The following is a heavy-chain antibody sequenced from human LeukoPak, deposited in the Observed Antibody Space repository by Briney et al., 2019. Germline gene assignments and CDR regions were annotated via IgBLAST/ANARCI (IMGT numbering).Heavy chain of an antibody. J-gene: IGHJ3*02. V-gene: IGHV3-11*04. CDR1: GFTFSDYY. D-gene: IGHD3-10*01. CDR2: ISSSGSTI. Sequence: GGSLRLSCAASGFTFSDYYMSWIRQAPGKGLEWVSYISSSGSTIYYADSVKGRFTISRDNAKNSLYLQMNSLRAEDTAVYYCAKGREFPASPNDAFDIWGQGTMVTVSS. CDR3: AKGREFPASPNDAFDI.